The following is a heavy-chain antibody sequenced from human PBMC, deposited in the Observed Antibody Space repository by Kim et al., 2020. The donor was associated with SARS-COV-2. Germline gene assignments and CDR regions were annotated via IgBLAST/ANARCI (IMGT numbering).Heavy chain of an antibody. CDR3: AREAGGSGWYTIDY. J-gene: IGHJ4*02. V-gene: IGHV3-23*01. D-gene: IGHD6-19*01. Sequence: AASVGGRFTNSRDNSENTVHLQMNSLRAEDTAIYYCAREAGGSGWYTIDYWGQGSLVTVSS.